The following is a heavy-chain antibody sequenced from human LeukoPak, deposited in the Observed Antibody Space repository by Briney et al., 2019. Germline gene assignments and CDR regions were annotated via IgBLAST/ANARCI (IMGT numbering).Heavy chain of an antibody. CDR1: GGSISSSSYY. V-gene: IGHV4-39*01. CDR3: ESGPNLDAFAF. J-gene: IGHJ3*01. CDR2: LYYSGST. Sequence: SETLSLTCTVSGGSISSSSYYGGWVRQPPGKGLEWIGSLYYSGSTYYNPSLKSRVTISADTSKNQFSLKLSSVTAADTAVYYCESGPNLDAFAFWGQGTMLTVPS.